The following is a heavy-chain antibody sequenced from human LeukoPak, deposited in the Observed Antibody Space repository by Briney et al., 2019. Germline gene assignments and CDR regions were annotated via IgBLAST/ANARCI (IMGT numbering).Heavy chain of an antibody. CDR2: IPYDGSNK. CDR3: AKDPVGYDILTGYYTGGFYDY. CDR1: GFTFSSYG. Sequence: GGSLRLSCAASGFTFSSYGMHWVRQAPGKGLEWVAVIPYDGSNKYYADSVKGRFTISRDNSKNTLYLQMNSLRAEDTAVYYCAKDPVGYDILTGYYTGGFYDYWGQGTLVTVSS. V-gene: IGHV3-30*18. D-gene: IGHD3-9*01. J-gene: IGHJ4*02.